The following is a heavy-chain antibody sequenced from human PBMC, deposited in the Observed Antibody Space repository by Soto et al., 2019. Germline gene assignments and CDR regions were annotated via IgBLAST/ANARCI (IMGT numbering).Heavy chain of an antibody. D-gene: IGHD3-22*01. CDR3: ARADISGYFYFDY. Sequence: GSLRLSCAASGFTFSSYSMNWVRQAPGKGLEWVSSIRSSSSYIYYADSVKGRFTISRDNAKNSLYLQMNSLRAEDTAVYYCARADISGYFYFDYWGQGA. J-gene: IGHJ4*02. CDR1: GFTFSSYS. CDR2: IRSSSSYI. V-gene: IGHV3-21*01.